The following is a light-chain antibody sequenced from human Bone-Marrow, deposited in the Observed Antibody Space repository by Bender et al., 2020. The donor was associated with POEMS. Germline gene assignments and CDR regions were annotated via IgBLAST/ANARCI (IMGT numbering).Light chain of an antibody. V-gene: IGLV2-11*01. CDR1: SSDVGRYNY. J-gene: IGLJ1*01. CDR2: DVT. Sequence: QSALTQPRSVSGFPGQSVTISCTGTSSDVGRYNYVSWYQQHPGKAPQLIIYDVTTRPSWVPDRFSGSKSDNKASLTISGLLAEEESEYICCSYADSYSLVFGGGTKVTVL. CDR3: CSYADSYSLV.